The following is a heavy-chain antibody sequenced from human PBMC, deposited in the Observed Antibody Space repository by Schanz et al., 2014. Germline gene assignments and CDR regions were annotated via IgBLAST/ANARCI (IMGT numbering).Heavy chain of an antibody. D-gene: IGHD1-1*01. CDR3: ARGTDWNLHY. J-gene: IGHJ4*02. V-gene: IGHV3-13*01. Sequence: VQLLQFGGGVVQPGGSLRLSCAASGFTLSNSDMHWVRQGTGKGLEWVSTIGYLGDTYYPDSVKGRFTVSRDSGQNSLYLQMNSLRAGDTAVYYCARGTDWNLHYWGQGALVTVSS. CDR2: IGYLGDT. CDR1: GFTLSNSD.